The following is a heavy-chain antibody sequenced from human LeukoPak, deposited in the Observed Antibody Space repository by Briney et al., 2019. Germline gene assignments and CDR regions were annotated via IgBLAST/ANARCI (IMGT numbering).Heavy chain of an antibody. CDR2: FYHAGNS. CDR3: ARDGPTSTAPFDY. Sequence: SETLSLTCTVSGGPITSHFWSWIRQPPGEGLEWIGNFYHAGNSNLNPSLKSRVTMSIDTSKNQFSLRLRSMTAADTAVYYCARDGPTSTAPFDYWGQGTLVTVSS. CDR1: GGPITSHF. J-gene: IGHJ4*02. V-gene: IGHV4-59*11. D-gene: IGHD1-26*01.